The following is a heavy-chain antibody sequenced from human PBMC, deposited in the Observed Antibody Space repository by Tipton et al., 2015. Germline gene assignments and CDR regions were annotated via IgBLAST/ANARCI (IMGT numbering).Heavy chain of an antibody. CDR2: ISAYNGNT. CDR1: GYTFTMYG. Sequence: VQSGPEVKKPGASVKVSCKASGYTFTMYGISWVRQAPGQGLEWMGWISAYNGNTYYAPNFQDRVTVTTDTSRSTAYMDLRSLRSDDTAVYYCARGLGSPAASRDYWGQGTLVTVSS. D-gene: IGHD2-2*01. J-gene: IGHJ4*02. CDR3: ARGLGSPAASRDY. V-gene: IGHV1-18*01.